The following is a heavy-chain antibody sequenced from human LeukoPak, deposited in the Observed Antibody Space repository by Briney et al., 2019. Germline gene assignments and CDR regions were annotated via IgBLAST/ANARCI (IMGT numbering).Heavy chain of an antibody. Sequence: SETLSLTCAVYGGSFSGYYWSWIRQPPGKGLEWIGEINHSESTNSNPSLKSRLTISVDTSKNQFSLKLSSVTAADTAVYYCAREGRDYDSLERMDVWGQGTTVTVSS. CDR2: INHSEST. D-gene: IGHD1-1*01. J-gene: IGHJ6*02. V-gene: IGHV4-34*01. CDR1: GGSFSGYY. CDR3: AREGRDYDSLERMDV.